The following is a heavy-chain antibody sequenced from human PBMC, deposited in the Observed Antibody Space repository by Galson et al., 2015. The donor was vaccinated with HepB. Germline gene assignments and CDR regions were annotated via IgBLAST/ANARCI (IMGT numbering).Heavy chain of an antibody. CDR2: ISSSSSTI. D-gene: IGHD3-10*01. J-gene: IGHJ6*02. CDR1: GFTFSSYS. Sequence: SLRLSCAASGFTFSSYSMNWVRQAPGKGLEWVSYISSSSSTIYYADSVKGRFSISRDNSKNTLSLQVSSLRVEDTAVYYCARDGGSGSTPSVTTKNNNYYFGMDVWGQGTTVTVSS. CDR3: ARDGGSGSTPSVTTKNNNYYFGMDV. V-gene: IGHV3-48*04.